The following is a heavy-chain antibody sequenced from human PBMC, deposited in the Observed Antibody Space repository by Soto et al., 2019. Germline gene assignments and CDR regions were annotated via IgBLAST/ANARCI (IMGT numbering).Heavy chain of an antibody. D-gene: IGHD2-2*01. V-gene: IGHV1-8*01. CDR2: MNPNSGNT. J-gene: IGHJ4*02. CDR1: GYTFSNYD. Sequence: QVQLVQSGAEVKKAGASVKVSCKASGYTFSNYDINWVRQTTGQGLEWMGWMNPNSGNTGFAQRFQGRVTLTRATSITTASLELNSLRSEDTAMYFCARAIRDQLLSDNWGKGTGVAVGS. CDR3: ARAIRDQLLSDN.